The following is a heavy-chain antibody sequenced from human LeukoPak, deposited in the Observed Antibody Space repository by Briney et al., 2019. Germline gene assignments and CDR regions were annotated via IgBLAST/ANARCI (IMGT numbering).Heavy chain of an antibody. CDR1: GFTFSSYG. CDR3: AKLGFHGDPRLDFDY. V-gene: IGHV3-30*18. D-gene: IGHD4-17*01. Sequence: GGSLRLSCAASGFTFSSYGMHWVRQAPGKGLEWVAVISYDGSNKYYADSVKGRFTISRDNSKNTLYLQMNSLRAEDTAVYYCAKLGFHGDPRLDFDYWGQGTLVTVSS. CDR2: ISYDGSNK. J-gene: IGHJ4*02.